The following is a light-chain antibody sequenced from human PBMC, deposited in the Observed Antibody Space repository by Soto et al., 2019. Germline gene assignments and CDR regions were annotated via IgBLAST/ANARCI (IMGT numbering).Light chain of an antibody. CDR2: GAS. CDR1: QSVSSSY. Sequence: PGERVTLSCRASQSVSSSYLTWYQQKPGQAPRLLIYGASTRATSIPARFSGSGSGTDFTLTISSLQPEDFAVYFCRYQLT. J-gene: IGKJ4*02. CDR3: RYQLT. V-gene: IGKV3D-7*01.